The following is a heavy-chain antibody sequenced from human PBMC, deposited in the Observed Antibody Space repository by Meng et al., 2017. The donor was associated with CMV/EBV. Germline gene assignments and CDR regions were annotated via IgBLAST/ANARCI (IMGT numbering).Heavy chain of an antibody. CDR2: IYYSGST. D-gene: IGHD3-3*01. CDR1: GGSVSSGSYY. J-gene: IGHJ6*02. CDR3: ARVLRSGYYYYGMDV. Sequence: GSLRLSCTVSGGSVSSGSYYWSWIRQPPGKGLEWIGYIYYSGSTNYNPSLKSRVTTSVDTSKNQFSLKLSSVTAADTAVYYCARVLRSGYYYYGMDVWGQGTTVTVSS. V-gene: IGHV4-61*01.